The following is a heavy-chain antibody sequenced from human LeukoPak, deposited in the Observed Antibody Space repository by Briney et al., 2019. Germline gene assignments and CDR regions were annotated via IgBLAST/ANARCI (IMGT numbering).Heavy chain of an antibody. J-gene: IGHJ6*03. CDR3: ARDQPDYSSYYMDV. Sequence: SETLSLTCTVSGGSISSSSYYWGWIRQPPGKGLEWIGSIYYSGSTYYNPSLKSRVTISVDTSKNQFSLKLSSVTAADTAVYYCARDQPDYSSYYMDVWGKGTTVTVSS. CDR2: IYYSGST. V-gene: IGHV4-39*07. D-gene: IGHD4-11*01. CDR1: GGSISSSSYY.